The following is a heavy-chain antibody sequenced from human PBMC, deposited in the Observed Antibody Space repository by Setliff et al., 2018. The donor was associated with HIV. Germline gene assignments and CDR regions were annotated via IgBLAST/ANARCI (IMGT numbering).Heavy chain of an antibody. CDR1: GGSLSGYH. CDR3: ARGGGYDRSGYYPFDY. V-gene: IGHV4-34*01. J-gene: IGHJ4*02. D-gene: IGHD3-22*01. Sequence: PSETLSLTCAVYGGSLSGYHWSSIRQSPEKGLEWIGEINHSGSTNYNPSLKSRVTMSVDTSKNQFSLKLSSVTAADTAVYYCARGGGYDRSGYYPFDYWGQGTPVTVSS. CDR2: INHSGST.